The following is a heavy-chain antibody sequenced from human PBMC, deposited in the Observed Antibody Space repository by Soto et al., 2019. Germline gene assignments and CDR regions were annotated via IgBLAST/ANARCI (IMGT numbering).Heavy chain of an antibody. CDR2: ISWNSGSI. D-gene: IGHD3-3*01. CDR3: AKAHYPAIFGVVDAFDI. CDR1: GFTFDDYA. V-gene: IGHV3-9*01. J-gene: IGHJ3*02. Sequence: DVQLVESGGGLVQPGRSLRLSCAASGFTFDDYAMHWVRQAPGKGLEWVSGISWNSGSIGYADSVKGRFTISRDNAKNSLYLQMNSLRAEDTALYYCAKAHYPAIFGVVDAFDIWGQGTMVTVSS.